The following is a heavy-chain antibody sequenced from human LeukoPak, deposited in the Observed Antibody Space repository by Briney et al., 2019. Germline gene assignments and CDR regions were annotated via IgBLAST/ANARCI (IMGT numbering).Heavy chain of an antibody. V-gene: IGHV3-48*04. D-gene: IGHD6-13*01. Sequence: EPGGSLRLSCAASGFTFRSYSMNWVRQAPGKGLEWVSYISSSGSTIYYADSVKGRFTISRDNAKNSLYLQMNSLRAEDTAVYYCARGAAGKIDYWGQGTLVTVSS. CDR2: ISSSGSTI. CDR1: GFTFRSYS. CDR3: ARGAAGKIDY. J-gene: IGHJ4*02.